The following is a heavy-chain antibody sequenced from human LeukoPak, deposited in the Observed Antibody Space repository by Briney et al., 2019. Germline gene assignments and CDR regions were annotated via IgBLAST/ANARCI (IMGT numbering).Heavy chain of an antibody. V-gene: IGHV3-30*18. D-gene: IGHD6-19*01. CDR2: ISYDGSNK. Sequence: GGSLRLSCAASGFTFSSYGMHWVRQAPGKGLESVAVISYDGSNKYYADSVKGRFTISRDNSKNTLYLQLNNLRAEDTALYYCAKNQGQWLVPVDYWGQGTLVTVSS. J-gene: IGHJ4*02. CDR1: GFTFSSYG. CDR3: AKNQGQWLVPVDY.